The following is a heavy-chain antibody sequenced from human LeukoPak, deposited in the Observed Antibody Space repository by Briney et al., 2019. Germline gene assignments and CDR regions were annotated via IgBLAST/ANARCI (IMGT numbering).Heavy chain of an antibody. CDR2: IYDSGTA. D-gene: IGHD3-3*01. J-gene: IGHJ2*01. CDR3: ARKNFYPYWYFDV. V-gene: IGHV4-59*08. Sequence: PSETLSLTCTVSGGSISGHYWNWIRQCPEKGLEWIGYIYDSGTANYNPSLKSRVAISIDTSKNQFSLSLNSLTAADTAIYFCARKNFYPYWYFDVWGRGTLVTVSS. CDR1: GGSISGHY.